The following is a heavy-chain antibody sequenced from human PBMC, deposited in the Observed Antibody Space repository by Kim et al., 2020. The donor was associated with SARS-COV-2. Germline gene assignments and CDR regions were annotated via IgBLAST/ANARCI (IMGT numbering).Heavy chain of an antibody. Sequence: GGSLRLSCAASGYSINTFAMSWVRQAPKGLEWVSAITKYDGRTYYADSVRGRFTISRDNSKNTVYLQMDSLRAEDTGLYYCAKDHPSSGWPTFDYWGQGT. CDR1: GYSINTFA. V-gene: IGHV3-23*01. D-gene: IGHD6-19*01. J-gene: IGHJ4*02. CDR3: AKDHPSSGWPTFDY. CDR2: ITKYDGRT.